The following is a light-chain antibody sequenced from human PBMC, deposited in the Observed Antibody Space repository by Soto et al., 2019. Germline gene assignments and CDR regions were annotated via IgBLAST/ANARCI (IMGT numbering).Light chain of an antibody. CDR2: DNN. CDR1: SFNIGNNY. CDR3: GAWESSLNPDV. Sequence: QSVLTQPPSVSAVPGQKVIISCSGSSFNIGNNYVSWYQQLPGTAPKLLIYDNNKRPSGIPDRFSGSKSGTSATLAITGLQTADEADYYCGAWESSLNPDVFGTGTKVTVL. J-gene: IGLJ1*01. V-gene: IGLV1-51*01.